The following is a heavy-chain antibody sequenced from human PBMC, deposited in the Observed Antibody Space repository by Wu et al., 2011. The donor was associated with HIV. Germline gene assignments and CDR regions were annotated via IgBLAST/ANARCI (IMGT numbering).Heavy chain of an antibody. CDR2: IIPIFGTT. Sequence: QVQLVQSGAEVKKPGSSVKVSCKASGGTFNSYGISWVRQAPGQGLEWMGGIIPIFGTTNYAQKFQGRVTITADKSTTTAYMELSSLRSEDTAVYYCATVLDPRSGWSPPXDYWGQGTLVTVSS. CDR3: ATVLDPRSGWSPPXDY. CDR1: GGTFNSYG. D-gene: IGHD6-19*01. V-gene: IGHV1-69*14. J-gene: IGHJ4*02.